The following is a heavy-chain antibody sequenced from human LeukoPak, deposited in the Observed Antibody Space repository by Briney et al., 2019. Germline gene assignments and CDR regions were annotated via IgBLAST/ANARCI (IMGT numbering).Heavy chain of an antibody. J-gene: IGHJ6*03. CDR3: ARGVVPAANYHYYYYMDV. CDR1: GYTFTSYG. V-gene: IGHV1-18*01. CDR2: ISAYNGNT. Sequence: ASVKVSCKASGYTFTSYGISWVRQAPGQGLEWMGWISAYNGNTNYAQKLQGRVTMTTDTSTSTAYMELRSLRSDDTAVYYCARGVVPAANYHYYYYMDVWGKGTTVTVSS. D-gene: IGHD2-2*01.